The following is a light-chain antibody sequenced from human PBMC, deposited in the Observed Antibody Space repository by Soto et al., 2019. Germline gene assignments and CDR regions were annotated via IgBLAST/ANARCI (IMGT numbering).Light chain of an antibody. J-gene: IGKJ1*01. CDR1: QSISNW. V-gene: IGKV1-5*01. CDR3: QQYNNWPMWT. Sequence: DIQMTQSPSTLSASVGDRVTITCRASQSISNWLAWYQQTPGKAPKLLIYDASTLVNGVPSRFGGSGSGTEFTLTINSLQSEDFAVYYCQQYNNWPMWTFGQGTKVDIK. CDR2: DAS.